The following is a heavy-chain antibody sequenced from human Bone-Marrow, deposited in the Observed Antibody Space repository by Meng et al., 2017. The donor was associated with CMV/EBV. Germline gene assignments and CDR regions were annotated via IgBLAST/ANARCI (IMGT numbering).Heavy chain of an antibody. CDR1: GFTFSTYE. V-gene: IGHV3-48*03. CDR3: ARDWGDKDMSHGLDV. CDR2: ISSSGTTI. Sequence: GESLKISCAASGFTFSTYEMNWVRQAPGKGLEWVSYISSSGTTIYYAVSVKGRFTTSRDNAKNSMYLQMNSLRVEDTAVYYCARDWGDKDMSHGLDVWGQGPTVTVSS. D-gene: IGHD3-16*01. J-gene: IGHJ6*02.